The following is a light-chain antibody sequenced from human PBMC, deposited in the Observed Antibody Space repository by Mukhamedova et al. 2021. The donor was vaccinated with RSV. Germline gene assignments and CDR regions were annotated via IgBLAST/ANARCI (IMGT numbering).Light chain of an antibody. CDR3: SPYTSSSTWV. CDR2: DVS. V-gene: IGLV2-14*04. CDR1: SSDVGGYNY. Sequence: ITISCTGTSSDVGGYNYVSWYQQHPGKAPKLMIYDVSKRPSGVSNRFSGSKSGNTASLTISGLQAEDEADYYCSPYTSSSTWVFG. J-gene: IGLJ3*02.